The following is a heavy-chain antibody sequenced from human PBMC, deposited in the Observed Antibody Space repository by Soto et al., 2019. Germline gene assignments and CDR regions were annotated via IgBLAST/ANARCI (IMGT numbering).Heavy chain of an antibody. Sequence: EVQLVESGGGLVQPGGSLRLSCAAAGCTFSEQYMDWVRQAPGKGLEWVGRTRNKANSYTTEYAASVTGRFTISKDDSKKSRYLPMNSLKTEDTAVDYCATGGRYFLLDYGGKGTLVPVSS. D-gene: IGHD1-1*01. CDR1: GCTFSEQY. CDR2: TRNKANSYTT. J-gene: IGHJ4*02. V-gene: IGHV3-72*01. CDR3: ATGGRYFLLDY.